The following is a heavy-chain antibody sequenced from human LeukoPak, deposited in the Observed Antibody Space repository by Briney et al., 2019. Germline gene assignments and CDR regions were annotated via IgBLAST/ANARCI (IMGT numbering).Heavy chain of an antibody. Sequence: ASVKVSCKVSGYTLTELSMHWVRQAPGKGLEWMGGFDPEDGETIYAQKFQGRVTMTEDTSTDTAYMELSSLRSEDTAVYYCATGDQWLVPLDYWGQGTLVTVSS. D-gene: IGHD6-19*01. CDR1: GYTLTELS. CDR2: FDPEDGET. J-gene: IGHJ4*02. CDR3: ATGDQWLVPLDY. V-gene: IGHV1-24*01.